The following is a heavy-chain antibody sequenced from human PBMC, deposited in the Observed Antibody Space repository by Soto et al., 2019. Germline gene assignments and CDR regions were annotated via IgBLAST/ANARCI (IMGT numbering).Heavy chain of an antibody. CDR2: ISGSGGST. CDR3: AKDLYIVATNDYFDY. CDR1: GFTFSSYA. V-gene: IGHV3-23*01. Sequence: PGGSLRLSCAASGFTFSSYAMSWVRQAPGKGLEWVSTISGSGGSTYYADSVKGRFTISRDNSKNTLYLQMNSLRAEDTAVYYCAKDLYIVATNDYFDYWGHGPLVTVSS. J-gene: IGHJ4*01. D-gene: IGHD5-12*01.